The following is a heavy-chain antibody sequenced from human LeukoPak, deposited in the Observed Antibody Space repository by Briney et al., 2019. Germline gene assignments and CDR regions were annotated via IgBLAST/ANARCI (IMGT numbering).Heavy chain of an antibody. J-gene: IGHJ4*02. CDR3: ARGYCSGGNCYEIDY. CDR1: GYTFTGYY. Sequence: ASVKVSCKASGYTFTGYYMHWVRQAPGQGLEWMGWINPNSGGINYAQKFQGRVTMTRDTSISTAYMELSRLRSDDTAVYYCARGYCSGGNCYEIDYWGQGTLVTVSS. CDR2: INPNSGGI. D-gene: IGHD2-15*01. V-gene: IGHV1-2*02.